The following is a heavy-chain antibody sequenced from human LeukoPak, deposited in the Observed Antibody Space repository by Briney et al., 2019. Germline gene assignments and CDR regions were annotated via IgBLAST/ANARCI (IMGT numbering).Heavy chain of an antibody. V-gene: IGHV1-24*01. Sequence: ASVKVSCTVFGYTFTELSMHWVRQAPGKGLEWMGSFDPEDGETTYAQKVQGRVTMTEDTSTDTGYLELTNLRSEDTATYYCAMSRSWYYFDYWGQGTLVTVSS. CDR1: GYTFTELS. CDR3: AMSRSWYYFDY. J-gene: IGHJ4*02. D-gene: IGHD3-10*01. CDR2: FDPEDGET.